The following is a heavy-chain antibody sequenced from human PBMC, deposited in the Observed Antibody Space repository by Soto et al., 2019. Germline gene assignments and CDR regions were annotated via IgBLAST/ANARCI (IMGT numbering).Heavy chain of an antibody. J-gene: IGHJ4*02. Sequence: SETLSLTCTVSGGSTSSSSYYWGWIRQPPGKGLEWIGSIYYSGSTYYNPSLKSRVTISVDTSKNQFSLKLSSVTAADTAVYYCARGSYEFDYWGQGTLVTVSS. CDR1: GGSTSSSSYY. D-gene: IGHD1-26*01. V-gene: IGHV4-39*01. CDR2: IYYSGST. CDR3: ARGSYEFDY.